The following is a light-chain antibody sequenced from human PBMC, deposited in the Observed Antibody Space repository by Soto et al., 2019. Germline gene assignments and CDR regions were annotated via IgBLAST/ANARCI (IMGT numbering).Light chain of an antibody. CDR1: SSNIGSKY. J-gene: IGLJ2*01. CDR2: RNS. Sequence: QSVLTQPPSASGTPGQRVTISCSGSSSNIGSKYVYWYQQLTGTVPQLLIYRNSERPSGVPARFAGSKSGTSASLAIRGLRSEDEADYYCAAWDDSLSGVVFGGGTKVTVL. CDR3: AAWDDSLSGVV. V-gene: IGLV1-47*01.